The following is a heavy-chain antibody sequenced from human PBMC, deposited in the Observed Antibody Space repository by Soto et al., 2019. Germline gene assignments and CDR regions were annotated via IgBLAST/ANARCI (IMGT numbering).Heavy chain of an antibody. D-gene: IGHD6-13*01. V-gene: IGHV4-59*01. CDR2: ISYSGST. CDR1: GGSNSTYF. J-gene: IGHJ4*02. Sequence: QVQLQESGPGLVKPSETLSLTCTVSGGSNSTYFWSWVRQPPGKGLEWIGYISYSGSTNYSPSLKSRVTISVDTSKNQFSLKLSSVTAADTAVYYCARTYSSFDYWGQGTLVTVSS. CDR3: ARTYSSFDY.